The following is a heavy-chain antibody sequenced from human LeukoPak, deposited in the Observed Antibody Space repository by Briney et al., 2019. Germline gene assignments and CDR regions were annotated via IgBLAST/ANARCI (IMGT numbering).Heavy chain of an antibody. V-gene: IGHV1-2*02. CDR2: INPNSGDT. Sequence: ASVKVPYKASGYTFTGYYRHWVRQAPGQGLEWMGWINPNSGDTSYAQNFQGRVTITSDTSLSTAYMELSSLRSDDTAIYYCAKAFIRVEVDYWGQATLVTVSS. J-gene: IGHJ4*02. D-gene: IGHD3-10*01. CDR3: AKAFIRVEVDY. CDR1: GYTFTGYY.